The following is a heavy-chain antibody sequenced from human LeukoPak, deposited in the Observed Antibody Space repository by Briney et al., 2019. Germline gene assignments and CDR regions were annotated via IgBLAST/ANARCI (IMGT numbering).Heavy chain of an antibody. CDR2: ISSSGSTI. D-gene: IGHD3-22*01. CDR1: GFTFSDYY. J-gene: IGHJ4*02. V-gene: IGHV3-11*04. Sequence: GGSLRLSCAASGFTFSDYYMSWIRQAPGKGLEWVSYISSSGSTIYYADPVKGRFTISRDNAKNSLYLQMNSLRAEDTAVYYCARDIYDSSGYYFGVDYWGQGTLVTVSS. CDR3: ARDIYDSSGYYFGVDY.